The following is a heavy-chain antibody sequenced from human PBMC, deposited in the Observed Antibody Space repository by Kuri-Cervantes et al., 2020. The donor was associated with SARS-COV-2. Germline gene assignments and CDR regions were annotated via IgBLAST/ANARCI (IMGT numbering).Heavy chain of an antibody. CDR2: IIPILGTA. CDR3: ATFPAADVRGVFDY. J-gene: IGHJ4*02. CDR1: GYTFSSFY. V-gene: IGHV1-69*08. D-gene: IGHD6-13*01. Sequence: SVKVSCKASGYTFSSFYIHWVRQAPGQGLEWMGRIIPILGTANYAQKFQGRVTITADTSTDTAYMELSSLRSEDTAVYYCATFPAADVRGVFDYWGQGTLVTVSS.